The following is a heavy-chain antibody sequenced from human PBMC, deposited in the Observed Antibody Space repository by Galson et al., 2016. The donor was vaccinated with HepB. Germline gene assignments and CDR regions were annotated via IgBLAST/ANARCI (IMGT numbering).Heavy chain of an antibody. CDR1: GFTFDEYA. Sequence: SLRLSCATSGFTFDEYAMHWVRQAPGKGLEWVSSIGWNGGGLIYADAVTGRFTISRDNAKKSVYLQMHRLRPADTALYYCATDNWSGDSCSLAVWNAFDVWGLGTKVTVSS. D-gene: IGHD2-15*01. J-gene: IGHJ3*01. V-gene: IGHV3-9*01. CDR2: IGWNGGGL. CDR3: ATDNWSGDSCSLAVWNAFDV.